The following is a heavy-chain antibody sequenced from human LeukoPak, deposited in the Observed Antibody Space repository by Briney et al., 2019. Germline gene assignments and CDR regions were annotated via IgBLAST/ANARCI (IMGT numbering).Heavy chain of an antibody. CDR3: ARAEPGMAVAGTFYYYYGMDV. CDR2: ISSSGSTI. CDR1: GFTFSSYE. V-gene: IGHV3-48*03. D-gene: IGHD6-19*01. Sequence: GGSLRLSCAASGFTFSSYEMNWVRQAPGKGLGWVSYISSSGSTIYYADSVKGRFTISRDNAKNSLYLQMNSLRAEDTAVYYCARAEPGMAVAGTFYYYYGMDVWGQGTTVTVSS. J-gene: IGHJ6*02.